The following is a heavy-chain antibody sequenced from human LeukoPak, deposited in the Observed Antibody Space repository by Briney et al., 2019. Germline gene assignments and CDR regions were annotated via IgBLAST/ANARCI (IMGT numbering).Heavy chain of an antibody. CDR3: ARDKAGSFDY. V-gene: IGHV3-66*01. CDR2: IYSGGST. J-gene: IGHJ4*02. Sequence: PGGSLRLSCAASGFTVSSNYMIWVRQAPGKGLEWVSVIYSGGSTYYADSVKGRFTISRDNSKNTLYLQMTSLRAEDTAVYYCARDKAGSFDYWGQGTLVTVSS. CDR1: GFTVSSNY.